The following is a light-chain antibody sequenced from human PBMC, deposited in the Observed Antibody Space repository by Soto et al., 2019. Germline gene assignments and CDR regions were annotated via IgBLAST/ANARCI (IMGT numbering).Light chain of an antibody. Sequence: QSVLTQPPSVSETPGQRVTISCSGSRSNIGDNAVNWYQHLPGKAPKLLIYYDDLMPSGVSARFSGSKSGTSASLAISGLQSEDEADYYCAAWDDSLNGVVFGGGTQLTVL. CDR1: RSNIGDNA. J-gene: IGLJ2*01. CDR3: AAWDDSLNGVV. V-gene: IGLV1-36*01. CDR2: YDD.